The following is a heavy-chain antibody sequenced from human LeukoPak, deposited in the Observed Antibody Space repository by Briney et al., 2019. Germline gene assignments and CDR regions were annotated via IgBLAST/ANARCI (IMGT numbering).Heavy chain of an antibody. CDR1: GFTFSSYS. D-gene: IGHD3-22*01. V-gene: IGHV3-21*05. Sequence: GGSLRLSCSASGFTFSSYSMNWVRQAPGKGLEWVSYISSDSDYIYYADSVKGRFTISRDNAKSSLHLQMNSLRADDTAVYYCARDSRITMIMGYEDYWGQGTLVTVSS. CDR3: ARDSRITMIMGYEDY. CDR2: ISSDSDYI. J-gene: IGHJ4*02.